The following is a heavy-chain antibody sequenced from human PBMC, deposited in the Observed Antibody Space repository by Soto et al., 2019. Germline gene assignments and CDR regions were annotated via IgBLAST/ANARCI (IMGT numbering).Heavy chain of an antibody. CDR3: ARDWYPRFDP. V-gene: IGHV1-18*01. J-gene: IGHJ5*02. CDR1: GYTFSSYG. Sequence: QIRLVQSGGEVRTPGASVKVSCKASGYTFSSYGITWVRQAPGQGLEWLGWINPSSGETNYAQTFQGRVTVTTDKSTTTGYMELRNLTFDDTAVYYCARDWYPRFDPWGQGTLVTVSS. D-gene: IGHD6-13*01. CDR2: INPSSGET.